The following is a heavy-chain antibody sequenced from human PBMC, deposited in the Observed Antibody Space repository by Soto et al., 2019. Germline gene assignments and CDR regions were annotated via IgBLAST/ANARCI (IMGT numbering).Heavy chain of an antibody. CDR1: GGTLSSYA. CDR2: IIPICGTA. Sequence: SVKDSCKASGGTLSSYAISWVRQAPGQGLEWMGGIIPICGTANYAQKFQGRVTITADESTSTAYMELSSLRSEDTAVYYCARSLMGSSWYRFDPWGQGTLVTVSS. V-gene: IGHV1-69*13. D-gene: IGHD6-13*01. J-gene: IGHJ5*02. CDR3: ARSLMGSSWYRFDP.